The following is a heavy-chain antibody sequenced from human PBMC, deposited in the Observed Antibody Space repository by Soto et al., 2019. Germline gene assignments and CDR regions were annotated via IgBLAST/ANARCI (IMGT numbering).Heavy chain of an antibody. Sequence: PSETLSLTCTVSGGSVSSGSYYWSWIRQPPGKGLEWIGYIYYSGSTNYNPSLKSRVTISVDTSKNQFSLKLSSVTAADTAVYYCARERAAHFDYWGQGTLVTVSS. J-gene: IGHJ4*02. D-gene: IGHD6-25*01. CDR3: ARERAAHFDY. CDR1: GGSVSSGSYY. V-gene: IGHV4-61*01. CDR2: IYYSGST.